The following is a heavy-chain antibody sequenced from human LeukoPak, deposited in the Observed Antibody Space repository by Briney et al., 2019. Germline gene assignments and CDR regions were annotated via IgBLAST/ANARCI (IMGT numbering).Heavy chain of an antibody. Sequence: PSETLSLTCAVYGGSFSGDYWSWIRQPPGRGLEWIGEINHSGSTNYNPSLKSRVTISVDTSKNQFSLKLSSVTAADTAVYYCARQSCSGTGCWNLLDYWGQGTQVTVTS. V-gene: IGHV4-34*01. CDR3: ARQSCSGTGCWNLLDY. D-gene: IGHD2-2*01. CDR2: INHSGST. CDR1: GGSFSGDY. J-gene: IGHJ4*02.